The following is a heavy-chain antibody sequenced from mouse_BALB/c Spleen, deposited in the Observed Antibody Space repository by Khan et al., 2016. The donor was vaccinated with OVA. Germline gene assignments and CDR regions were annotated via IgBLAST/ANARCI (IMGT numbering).Heavy chain of an antibody. V-gene: IGHV14-3*02. D-gene: IGHD2-1*01. CDR1: GFNITDTY. Sequence: VQLQQSGAELVRPAASVKLSCTASGFNITDTYIHWIKQTPEQGLEWIGMIDPANGDAKYDPNFQDQATLPTNPFSNTAYLQLSILTSDETAVYYCTTLYGNLFAYWGQGTLVTVSA. CDR2: IDPANGDA. CDR3: TTLYGNLFAY. J-gene: IGHJ3*01.